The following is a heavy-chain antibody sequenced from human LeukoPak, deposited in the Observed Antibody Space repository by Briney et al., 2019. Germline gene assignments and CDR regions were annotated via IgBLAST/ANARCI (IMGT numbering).Heavy chain of an antibody. Sequence: GGSLRLSCAASGFTFSSYSMNWVRQAPGKGREWVSHICSSSYTNYGDSVKSRFTISRDNAKNTLYLKMNSLRAEDTAVYYCASDGGLGEFFGDGMDVWGKGTTVTVSS. CDR1: GFTFSSYS. V-gene: IGHV3-21*05. CDR3: ASDGGLGEFFGDGMDV. D-gene: IGHD3-10*01. CDR2: ICSSSYT. J-gene: IGHJ6*04.